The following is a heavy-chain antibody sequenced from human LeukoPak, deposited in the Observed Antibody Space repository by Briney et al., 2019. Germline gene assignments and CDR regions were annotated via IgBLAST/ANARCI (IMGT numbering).Heavy chain of an antibody. CDR1: GFTFSSYA. D-gene: IGHD6-13*01. CDR2: ISSNGGST. CDR3: VKVAAAGGHYFDY. J-gene: IGHJ4*02. V-gene: IGHV3-64D*06. Sequence: PGGSLRLSCSASGFTFSSYAMHWVRRAPGKGLEYVSAISSNGGSTYYADSVKGRFTISRDNSKNTLYLQMSSLRAEDTAVYYCVKVAAAGGHYFDYWGEGTLVSVPS.